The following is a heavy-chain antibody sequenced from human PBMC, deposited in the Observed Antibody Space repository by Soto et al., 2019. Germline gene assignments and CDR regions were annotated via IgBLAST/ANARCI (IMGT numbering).Heavy chain of an antibody. V-gene: IGHV3-9*01. J-gene: IGHJ4*02. CDR2: ISWNSGSI. D-gene: IGHD5-18*01. CDR3: AKARDVDTAMVLFDY. Sequence: GGSLRLSCAASGFTFDDYAMHWVRQAPGKGQEWVSGISWNSGSIGYADSVKGRFTISRDNAKNSLYLQMNSLRAEDTALYYCAKARDVDTAMVLFDYWGQGTLVTVSS. CDR1: GFTFDDYA.